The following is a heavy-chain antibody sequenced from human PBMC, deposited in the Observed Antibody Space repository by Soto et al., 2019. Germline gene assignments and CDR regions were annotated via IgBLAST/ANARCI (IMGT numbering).Heavy chain of an antibody. D-gene: IGHD4-17*01. CDR2: IYSGGGT. CDR3: ARDRYGDPLWGQDDFDY. V-gene: IGHV3-53*01. CDR1: DFTVGNNY. Sequence: GGSLRLSCAASDFTVGNNYMTWVRQAPGKGLEWVSVIYSGGGTMYTDSVKGRFTISRDSSKNTLYLQMNSLRAEDTAVYYCARDRYGDPLWGQDDFDYWGQGTLVTVSS. J-gene: IGHJ4*02.